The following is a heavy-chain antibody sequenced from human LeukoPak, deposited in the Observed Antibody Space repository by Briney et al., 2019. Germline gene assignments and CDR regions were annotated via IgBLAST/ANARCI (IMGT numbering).Heavy chain of an antibody. CDR3: AKESPLGYDFWSGYSSGSCFDP. J-gene: IGHJ5*02. D-gene: IGHD3-3*01. Sequence: GGSLRLSCAASGFTFSTYAMSWVRQAPGKGLEWVSAISGSGGSTYYADSVKGRFTISRDNSKNTLYLQMNSLRAEDTAVYYCAKESPLGYDFWSGYSSGSCFDPWGQGTLVTVSS. CDR1: GFTFSTYA. CDR2: ISGSGGST. V-gene: IGHV3-23*01.